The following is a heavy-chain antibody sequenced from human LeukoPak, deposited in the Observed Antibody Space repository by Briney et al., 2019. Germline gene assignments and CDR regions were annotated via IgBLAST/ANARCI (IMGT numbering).Heavy chain of an antibody. V-gene: IGHV3-15*01. CDR2: IKSKTEGGTT. CDR1: GFTFGNAW. CDR3: TTTYQLLLSPGIHFDY. D-gene: IGHD2-2*01. J-gene: IGHJ4*02. Sequence: GGSLRLSCAASGFTFGNAWMSWVRQAPGKGLEWVGRIKSKTEGGTTDYAAPVKGRFTISRDDSKNTLYLQMNSLKTEDTAVYYCTTTYQLLLSPGIHFDYWGQGTLVTVSS.